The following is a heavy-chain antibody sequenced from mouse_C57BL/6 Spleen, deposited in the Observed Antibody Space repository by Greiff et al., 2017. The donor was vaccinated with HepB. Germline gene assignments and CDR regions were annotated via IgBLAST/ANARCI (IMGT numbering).Heavy chain of an antibody. J-gene: IGHJ3*01. CDR2: INPSNGGT. V-gene: IGHV1-53*01. D-gene: IGHD2-4*01. Sequence: VQLQQSGTELVKPGASVKLSCKASGYTFTSYWMHWVKQRPGQGLEWIGNINPSNGGTNYNEKFKSKATLTVDNSSSTAYMQLSSLTSEDSAVYYGARLGVIYDDYEFAYWGQGTLVTVSA. CDR1: GYTFTSYW. CDR3: ARLGVIYDDYEFAY.